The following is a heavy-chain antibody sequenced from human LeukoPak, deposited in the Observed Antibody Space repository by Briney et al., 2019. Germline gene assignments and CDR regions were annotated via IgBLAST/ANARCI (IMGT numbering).Heavy chain of an antibody. CDR2: IIPILGIA. J-gene: IGHJ4*02. D-gene: IGHD2-15*01. Sequence: SVKVSCKASGGTFNSYAISWVRQAPGQGLEWMGRIIPILGIANYAQKFQGRVTITADKSTSTAYMELSSLRSEDTAVYYCARGVVAATPYFDYWGQGTLVTVSS. CDR1: GGTFNSYA. V-gene: IGHV1-69*04. CDR3: ARGVVAATPYFDY.